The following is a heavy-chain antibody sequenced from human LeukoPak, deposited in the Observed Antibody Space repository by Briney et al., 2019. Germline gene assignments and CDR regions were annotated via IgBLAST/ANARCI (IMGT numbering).Heavy chain of an antibody. CDR2: ISSSSSTI. J-gene: IGHJ4*02. V-gene: IGHV3-48*02. CDR3: ASLRPITVAAAGTDDY. CDR1: GFTFRNYS. Sequence: PRGSLRLSCAASGFTFRNYSMNWVRQAPGKGLEWVSYISSSSSTIYYADSVKGRFTISRDNAKNSLYLQMNSLRDEDTAVYYCASLRPITVAAAGTDDYWGQGTLVTVSS. D-gene: IGHD6-13*01.